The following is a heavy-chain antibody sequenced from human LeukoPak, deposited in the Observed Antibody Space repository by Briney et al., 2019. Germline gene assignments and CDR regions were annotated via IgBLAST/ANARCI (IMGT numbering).Heavy chain of an antibody. CDR3: ARTGYSSGWYSTDAFDI. Sequence: SETLSLTCAVYGGSFSGYHWSWIRQPPGKGLEWIGEINHSGSTNYNPSLKSRVTISVDTTKNQFSLKLSSVTAADTAVYYCARTGYSSGWYSTDAFDIWGQGTMVTVSS. V-gene: IGHV4-34*01. CDR1: GGSFSGYH. J-gene: IGHJ3*02. D-gene: IGHD6-19*01. CDR2: INHSGST.